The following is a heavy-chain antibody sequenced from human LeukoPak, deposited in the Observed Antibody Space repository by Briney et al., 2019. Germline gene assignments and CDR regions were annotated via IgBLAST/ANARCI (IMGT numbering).Heavy chain of an antibody. Sequence: SETLSLTCTVSGGSISSYYWSWIRQPPGKGLEWIGYIYYSGSTNYNPSLKSRVTISVDTSKNQFSLKLSSVTAAGTAVYYCARGPTSTVTTNWFDPWGQGTLVTVSS. CDR3: ARGPTSTVTTNWFDP. V-gene: IGHV4-59*01. CDR2: IYYSGST. J-gene: IGHJ5*02. CDR1: GGSISSYY. D-gene: IGHD4-17*01.